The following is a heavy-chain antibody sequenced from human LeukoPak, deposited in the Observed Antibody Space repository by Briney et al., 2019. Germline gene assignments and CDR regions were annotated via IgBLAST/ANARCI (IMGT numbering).Heavy chain of an antibody. V-gene: IGHV3-30*18. D-gene: IGHD4-17*01. Sequence: PGGSLRLSCVASGFTFSSYGMHWVRQAPGKGLEWVAVIAYDGSNKYYADSVKGRFTISRDNSKNTLYLQMNGLRAEDTAVYYCAKDVSWRTTVTTGFEYWGQGTLVTVSS. J-gene: IGHJ4*02. CDR2: IAYDGSNK. CDR1: GFTFSSYG. CDR3: AKDVSWRTTVTTGFEY.